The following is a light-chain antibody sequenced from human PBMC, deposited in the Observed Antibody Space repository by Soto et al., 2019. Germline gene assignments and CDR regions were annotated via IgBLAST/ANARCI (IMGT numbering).Light chain of an antibody. CDR3: ATWDDSLKSPL. V-gene: IGLV1-47*01. CDR2: KNN. Sequence: QSVLTQPPSASGTPGQRVTISCSGRSSNIGSNYVYWYQQFPGTAPKLLIYKNNERPSEVPDRFSGSKSGTSASLAISGLRSEDEADYYCATWDDSLKSPLFGGGTKLTVL. J-gene: IGLJ2*01. CDR1: SSNIGSNY.